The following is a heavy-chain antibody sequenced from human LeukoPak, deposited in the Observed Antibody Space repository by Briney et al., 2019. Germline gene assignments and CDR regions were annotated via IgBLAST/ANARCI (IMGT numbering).Heavy chain of an antibody. Sequence: GGSLRLSCAASGFTFSSYGMSWVRQAPGKGLEWVSAISGSGGSTYYADSVKGRFTISRDNSKNTLYLQMNSLRAEDTAVYYCAKEPGFGELLPYYMDVWGKGTTVTISS. V-gene: IGHV3-23*01. CDR1: GFTFSSYG. CDR3: AKEPGFGELLPYYMDV. CDR2: ISGSGGST. D-gene: IGHD3-10*01. J-gene: IGHJ6*03.